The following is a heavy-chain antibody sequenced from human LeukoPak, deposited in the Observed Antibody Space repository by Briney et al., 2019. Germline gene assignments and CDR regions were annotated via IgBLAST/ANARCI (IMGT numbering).Heavy chain of an antibody. CDR3: AKNLHYDYVWGSYPLVY. CDR2: ISGSGGST. J-gene: IGHJ4*02. V-gene: IGHV3-23*01. Sequence: PGGSLRLSCAASGFTFSSYAMSWVRQAPGKGLEWVSAISGSGGSTYYADSVKGRFTISRDNSKNTLYLQMNSLRAEDTAVYYCAKNLHYDYVWGSYPLVYWGQGTLVTVSS. D-gene: IGHD3-16*02. CDR1: GFTFSSYA.